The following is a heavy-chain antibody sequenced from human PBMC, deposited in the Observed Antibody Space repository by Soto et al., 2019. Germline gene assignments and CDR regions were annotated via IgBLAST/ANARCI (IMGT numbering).Heavy chain of an antibody. CDR3: APMGV. J-gene: IGHJ6*02. Sequence: EVQLLESGGGLVQPGGSLRLSCAASGFTFSSYAMSWVRQAPGTGLAWVSAISGSDNSTYYAASVKGRFTISRDNSKTTLYLQMSSLRADDTAVYYCAPMGVWGQGTTVTFSS. CDR2: ISGSDNST. CDR1: GFTFSSYA. V-gene: IGHV3-23*01.